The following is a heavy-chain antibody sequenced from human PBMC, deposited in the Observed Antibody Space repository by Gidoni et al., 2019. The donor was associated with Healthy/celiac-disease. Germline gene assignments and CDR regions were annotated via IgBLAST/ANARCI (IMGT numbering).Heavy chain of an antibody. CDR3: ATPLFETDVDTRDY. CDR2: INAGNGNN. CDR1: GYTFTSYP. J-gene: IGHJ4*02. Sequence: QVQLVQSGAEVKKPGASVKVSCKASGYTFTSYPMHWVRQAPGQRLEWMGWINAGNGNNKYAPKFQGRVSITRDTSASTVYMELSSLRSEDTAVYYCATPLFETDVDTRDYWGQGTLVTVSS. V-gene: IGHV1-3*01. D-gene: IGHD5-18*01.